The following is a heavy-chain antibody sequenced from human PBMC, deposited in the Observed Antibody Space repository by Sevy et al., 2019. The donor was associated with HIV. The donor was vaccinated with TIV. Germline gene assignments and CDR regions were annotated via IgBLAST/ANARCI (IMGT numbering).Heavy chain of an antibody. V-gene: IGHV3-21*01. CDR2: MTSSGSYI. D-gene: IGHD2-15*01. Sequence: GGSLRLSCAASGFTFSTSTMNWVRQAPGKGLEWVSLMTSSGSYILYADSVKGRFTISRDNAKNSVFLQMNSLRVEETAVYYCVRDGWNYWGQGTLVTVSS. J-gene: IGHJ4*02. CDR3: VRDGWNY. CDR1: GFTFSTST.